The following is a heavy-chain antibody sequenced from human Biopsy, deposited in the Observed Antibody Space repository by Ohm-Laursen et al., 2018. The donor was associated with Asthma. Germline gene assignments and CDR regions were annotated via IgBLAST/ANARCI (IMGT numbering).Heavy chain of an antibody. CDR1: GFTFGDYW. D-gene: IGHD6-13*01. CDR3: AKDRVAGRSYYFDY. CDR2: ILFDGRKI. J-gene: IGHJ4*02. V-gene: IGHV3-30*18. Sequence: RSLRLSCTASGFTFGDYWMSWVRRAPGKELEWVAQILFDGRKINYPDSVKGRFTISRDNSKNMVYLQMNSLRPEDTAVYYCAKDRVAGRSYYFDYWGQGSLVSVSS.